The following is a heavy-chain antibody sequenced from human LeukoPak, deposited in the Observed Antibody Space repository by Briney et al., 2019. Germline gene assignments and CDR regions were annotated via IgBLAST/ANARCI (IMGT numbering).Heavy chain of an antibody. CDR3: ARASHDFWSGYYAY. CDR1: GGSINNYY. V-gene: IGHV4-59*01. Sequence: PSETLSLTCTVSGGSINNYYWTWIRQPPGEGLEWIGYIYYRGSTNYNPSLKSRVTISVDTAKNQFSLKLSSVTAADTAVYYCARASHDFWSGYYAYWGQGILVTVSS. D-gene: IGHD3-3*01. CDR2: IYYRGST. J-gene: IGHJ4*02.